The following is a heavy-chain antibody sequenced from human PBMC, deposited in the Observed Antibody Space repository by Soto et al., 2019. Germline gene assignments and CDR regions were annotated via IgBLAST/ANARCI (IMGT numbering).Heavy chain of an antibody. CDR2: ISAHNGNT. CDR1: GYTFSAYG. V-gene: IGHV1-18*01. CDR3: ARADYCSGGSCYPGTTDY. J-gene: IGHJ4*02. Sequence: QVQLVQSGAEVKKPGASVKVSCKASGYTFSAYGINWVRQAPGQGLEWVAWISAHNGNTKYAQKLQGRVTMTTDTSPSTAYMERRSLRSDDTAVYYCARADYCSGGSCYPGTTDYWGQGTLVTVSS. D-gene: IGHD2-15*01.